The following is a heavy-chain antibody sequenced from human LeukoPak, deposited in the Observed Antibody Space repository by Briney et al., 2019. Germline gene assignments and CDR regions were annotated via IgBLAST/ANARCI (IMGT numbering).Heavy chain of an antibody. CDR3: AREADLAYCGGDCYSDYYYGMDV. CDR2: ISAYNGNT. J-gene: IGHJ6*02. Sequence: ASVKVSCKASGYTFTSYGISWVRQAPGQGLEWMGWISAYNGNTNYAQKLQGRVTMTTDTSTSTAYMELRSLRSEDTAVYYCAREADLAYCGGDCYSDYYYGMDVWGQGTTVTVSS. CDR1: GYTFTSYG. D-gene: IGHD2-21*02. V-gene: IGHV1-18*01.